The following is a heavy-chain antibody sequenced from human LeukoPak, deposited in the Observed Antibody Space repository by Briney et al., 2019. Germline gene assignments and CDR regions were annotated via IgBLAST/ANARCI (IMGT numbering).Heavy chain of an antibody. D-gene: IGHD5-12*01. CDR1: GFTFSDYE. V-gene: IGHV3-48*03. Sequence: QPGGSLRLSCAASGFTFSDYEMNWVRQAPGKGLEWISFISFSGNSIYYADSVKGRFTISRDNAKNSLYLQMNSLRAEDTALYYCAREGEWLRPVTWFDPWGQGTLVTVSS. J-gene: IGHJ5*02. CDR2: ISFSGNSI. CDR3: AREGEWLRPVTWFDP.